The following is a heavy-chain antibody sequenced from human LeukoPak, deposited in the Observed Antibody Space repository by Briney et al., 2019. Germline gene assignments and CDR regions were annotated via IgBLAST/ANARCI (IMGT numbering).Heavy chain of an antibody. D-gene: IGHD3-22*01. Sequence: PSETLSLTCTVSGGSISSSSYYWGWIRQPPGKGLEWIGSIYYSGSTYYNPSLKSRVTISVDTSKNQFSLKLSSVTAADTAVYYCAREGGLIVVAADAFDIWGQGTMVTVSS. CDR3: AREGGLIVVAADAFDI. V-gene: IGHV4-39*07. CDR1: GGSISSSSYY. CDR2: IYYSGST. J-gene: IGHJ3*02.